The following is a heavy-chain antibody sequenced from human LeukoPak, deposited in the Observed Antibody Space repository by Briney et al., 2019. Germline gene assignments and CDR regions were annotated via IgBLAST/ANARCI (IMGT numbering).Heavy chain of an antibody. V-gene: IGHV1-8*01. J-gene: IGHJ4*02. CDR1: GYTFTSYD. CDR3: ARGEYGITGTTFDY. Sequence: ASVKVSCKASGYTFTSYDINWVRQATGQGLEWMGWMNPNSGNTGYAQKFQGRVTMTRNTSISTAYMELSSLRSEHTAVYYCARGEYGITGTTFDYWGQGTLVTVSS. D-gene: IGHD1-7*01. CDR2: MNPNSGNT.